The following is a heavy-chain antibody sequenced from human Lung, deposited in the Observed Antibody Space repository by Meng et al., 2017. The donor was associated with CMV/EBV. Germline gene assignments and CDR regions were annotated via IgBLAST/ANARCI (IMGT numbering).Heavy chain of an antibody. CDR3: AGGFYGSVEV. Sequence: SXTLSLXCTVSGYSISSGYYCGWIRQPPGKGLEWTGSNYHSGSTYYNPSLKSRVTISVDTSKNQLSLRMSSVTAADTAMYYCAGGFYGSVEVWGQGTMVTVSS. CDR1: GYSISSGYY. CDR2: NYHSGST. V-gene: IGHV4-38-2*02. J-gene: IGHJ4*02. D-gene: IGHD3-10*01.